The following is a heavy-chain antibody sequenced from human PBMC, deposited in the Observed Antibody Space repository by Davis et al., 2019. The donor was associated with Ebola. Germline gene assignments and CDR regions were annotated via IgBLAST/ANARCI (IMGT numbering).Heavy chain of an antibody. V-gene: IGHV1-18*04. CDR1: GYTFTGYY. CDR3: ARDLSIAAAGNWFDP. J-gene: IGHJ5*02. D-gene: IGHD6-13*01. Sequence: ASVKVSCKASGYTFTGYYMHWVRQAPGQGLEWMGWISAYNGNTNYAQKLQGRVTMTTDTSTSTAYMELRSLRSDDTAVYYCARDLSIAAAGNWFDPWGQGTLVTVSS. CDR2: ISAYNGNT.